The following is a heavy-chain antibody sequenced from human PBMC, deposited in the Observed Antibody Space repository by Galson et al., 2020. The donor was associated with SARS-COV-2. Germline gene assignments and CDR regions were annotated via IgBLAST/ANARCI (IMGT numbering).Heavy chain of an antibody. CDR3: VRGPGYSGFDSPFDY. V-gene: IGHV3-21*01. D-gene: IGHD5-12*01. J-gene: IGHJ4*02. CDR2: ISNSSSYE. Sequence: GESLKISCAASGITFSDYSMNWVRQAPGKGLEWVSSISNSSSYEYYADSVKGRFTISRDNAKKSLFLQMNSLRGEDTAVYFCVRGPGYSGFDSPFDYWGQGTLVTVSS. CDR1: GITFSDYS.